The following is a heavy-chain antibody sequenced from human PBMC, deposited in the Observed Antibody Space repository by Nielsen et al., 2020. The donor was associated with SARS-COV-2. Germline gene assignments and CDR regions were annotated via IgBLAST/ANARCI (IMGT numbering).Heavy chain of an antibody. J-gene: IGHJ4*02. CDR3: ATGIAAELDY. CDR1: GFTFSSYG. V-gene: IGHV3-30*03. D-gene: IGHD6-13*01. Sequence: GESLKISCAASGFTFSSYGMHWVRQAPGKGLEWVAVISYDGSNKYYADSVKGRFTISRDNSKNTLYLQMNSLRAEDTAVYYCATGIAAELDYWGQGTLVTVSS. CDR2: ISYDGSNK.